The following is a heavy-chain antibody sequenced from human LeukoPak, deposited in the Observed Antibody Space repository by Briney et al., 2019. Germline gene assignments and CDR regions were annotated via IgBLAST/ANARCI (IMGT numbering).Heavy chain of an antibody. V-gene: IGHV3-53*01. CDR2: IYSGGST. CDR1: GFTVSSNY. CDR3: ARDAPYDSGGSYFDY. Sequence: GGSLRLSCAASGFTVSSNYMSWVRQAPGKGLEWVSVIYSGGSTYYADSVKGRFTISRDNSKNTLYLQMNSLRAEDTAVYYCARDAPYDSGGSYFDYWGQGTLVTVSS. J-gene: IGHJ4*02. D-gene: IGHD3-22*01.